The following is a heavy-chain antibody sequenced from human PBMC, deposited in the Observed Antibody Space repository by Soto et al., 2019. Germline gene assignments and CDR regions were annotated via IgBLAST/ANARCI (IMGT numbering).Heavy chain of an antibody. V-gene: IGHV1-69*01. J-gene: IGHJ4*02. CDR1: GGSFNRHT. CDR2: IIPIFGTA. CDR3: ARTRAPYYYDSSGYSGFLDY. D-gene: IGHD3-22*01. Sequence: QVQLVQSGAEVRKPGSSVRVSCKASGGSFNRHTISWVRQAPGQGLEWMGGIIPIFGTANHAQKFQGRVTIIADESTSIVYMELSSLRSEDTAVYYCARTRAPYYYDSSGYSGFLDYWGQGTLVTVSS.